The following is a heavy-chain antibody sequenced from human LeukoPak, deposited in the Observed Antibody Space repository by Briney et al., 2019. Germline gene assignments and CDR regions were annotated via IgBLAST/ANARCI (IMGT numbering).Heavy chain of an antibody. CDR3: AIGGQEYQLIFVAFDI. V-gene: IGHV4-38-2*02. CDR1: GYSISSGYY. J-gene: IGHJ3*02. Sequence: SETLSLTCTVSGYSISSGYYWGWIRQPPGKVREWIGSIYHSGSTYYNPSLKSRVTISVDTSKNQFSLKLSSVTAADTAVYYCAIGGQEYQLIFVAFDIWGQGTMVTVSS. D-gene: IGHD2-2*01. CDR2: IYHSGST.